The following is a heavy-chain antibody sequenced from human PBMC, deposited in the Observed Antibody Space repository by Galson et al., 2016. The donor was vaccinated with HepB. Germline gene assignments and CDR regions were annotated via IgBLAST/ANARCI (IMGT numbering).Heavy chain of an antibody. CDR3: ARDRTPLGRFDP. J-gene: IGHJ5*02. V-gene: IGHV3-21*01. CDR1: GFTFRSAP. D-gene: IGHD1-14*01. CDR2: ISGDSLYI. Sequence: SLRLSCAVSGFPASGFTFRSAPMNWLRQAPGKGPEWVSSISGDSLYIYYRDSVTGRFTISRDNDKNAVYLQMNNLRAEDTALYYCARDRTPLGRFDPWGQRTQVTGSS.